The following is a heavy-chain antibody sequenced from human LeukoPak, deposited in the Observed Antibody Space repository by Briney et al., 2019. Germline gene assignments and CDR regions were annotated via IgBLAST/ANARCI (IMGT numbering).Heavy chain of an antibody. J-gene: IGHJ4*02. V-gene: IGHV3-48*02. CDR3: ARADGYNRKFDY. D-gene: IGHD5-24*01. Sequence: GGSLRLSCAASGFSFSSYSMNWVRQAPGKGLEWVSYISSGSRTMYYADSVKGRFTISRDNAKNSLYLQMNSLRDEDTAVYYCARADGYNRKFDYWGGGTLVTVSS. CDR1: GFSFSSYS. CDR2: ISSGSRTM.